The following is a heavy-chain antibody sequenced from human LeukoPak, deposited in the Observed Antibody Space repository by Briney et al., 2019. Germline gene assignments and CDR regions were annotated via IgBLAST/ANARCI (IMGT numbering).Heavy chain of an antibody. CDR2: ISDGGDNT. D-gene: IGHD3-10*01. CDR3: AKLGTFASGSSSD. CDR1: GFTFSSFA. Sequence: GGSLRLSCAASGFTFSSFARSWVRQAPGKGLEWVSLISDGGDNTYYADSVKGRLTISRDNSKNTLYLQMNSLRAEDTAVYYCAKLGTFASGSSSDWGQGTLVTVSS. V-gene: IGHV3-23*01. J-gene: IGHJ4*02.